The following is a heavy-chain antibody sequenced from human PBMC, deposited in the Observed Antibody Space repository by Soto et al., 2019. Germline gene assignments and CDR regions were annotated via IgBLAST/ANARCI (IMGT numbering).Heavy chain of an antibody. CDR2: IRHSGST. CDR1: GGSSSGYY. Sequence: SETLSLTCAVYGGSSSGYYWSWIRQPPGKGLEWIGEIRHSGSTNYNPSLKSRVTISVDTSKNQFSLKLSSVTAADTAVYYCARTYGGNSFDYWGQGTLVTVSS. V-gene: IGHV4-34*01. J-gene: IGHJ4*02. CDR3: ARTYGGNSFDY. D-gene: IGHD2-21*02.